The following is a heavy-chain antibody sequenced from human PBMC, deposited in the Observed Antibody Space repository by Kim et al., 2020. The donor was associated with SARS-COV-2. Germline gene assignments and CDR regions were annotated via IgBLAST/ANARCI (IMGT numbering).Heavy chain of an antibody. J-gene: IGHJ6*02. CDR3: AREVVVGYGDYYYYYGMDV. Sequence: SETLSLTCTVSGGSISSGGYYWSWIRQHPGKGLEWIGYIYYSGSTYYNPSLKSRVTISVDTSKNQFSRKLSSVTAADTAVYYCAREVVVGYGDYYYYYGMDVWGQGTTVTVSS. V-gene: IGHV4-31*03. CDR2: IYYSGST. D-gene: IGHD4-17*01. CDR1: GGSISSGGYY.